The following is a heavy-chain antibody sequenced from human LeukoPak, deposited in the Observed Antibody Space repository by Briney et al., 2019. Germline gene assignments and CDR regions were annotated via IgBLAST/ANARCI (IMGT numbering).Heavy chain of an antibody. D-gene: IGHD3-3*01. CDR1: GGSISSSSYY. CDR2: IYYSGST. Sequence: SETLSLTCTVSGGSISSSSYYWGWIRQPPGKGLEWIGSIYYSGSTYYNPSLKSRVTISVDTSKNQFSLKLSSVTAADTAVYYCARHAIDITIFGVVISHFDYWGQGTLVTVSS. CDR3: ARHAIDITIFGVVISHFDY. J-gene: IGHJ4*02. V-gene: IGHV4-39*01.